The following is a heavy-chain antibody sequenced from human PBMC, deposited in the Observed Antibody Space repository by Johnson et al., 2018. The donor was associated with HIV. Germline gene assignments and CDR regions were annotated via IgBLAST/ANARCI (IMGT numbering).Heavy chain of an antibody. D-gene: IGHD1-14*01. CDR2: IRYDGSNT. Sequence: QVQLVESGGGVVQPGGSLRLSCAASGFIFNSYGMHWVRQAPGKGLEWVAFIRYDGSNTYYIESVKGRFTISRDNSKNTLYLQMNSLRDEDTAVYYCVKEGITMEVDIWGQGTMVTVSS. CDR1: GFIFNSYG. V-gene: IGHV3-30*02. CDR3: VKEGITMEVDI. J-gene: IGHJ3*02.